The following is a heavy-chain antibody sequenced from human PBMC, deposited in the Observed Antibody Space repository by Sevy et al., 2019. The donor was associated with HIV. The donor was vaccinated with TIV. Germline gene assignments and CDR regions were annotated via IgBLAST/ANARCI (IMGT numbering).Heavy chain of an antibody. J-gene: IGHJ4*02. V-gene: IGHV1-2*02. D-gene: IGHD5-18*01. CDR1: GHTFTDYF. Sequence: ASVKVSCKASGHTFTDYFMHWVRQAPGQGLEWMGWINPDSGDTKYAQKFHGRVTLTRVTSISTAYMELSRLKSDDTAVYYCASPGGYRYGSLLDYWGQGTLVTVSS. CDR3: ASPGGYRYGSLLDY. CDR2: INPDSGDT.